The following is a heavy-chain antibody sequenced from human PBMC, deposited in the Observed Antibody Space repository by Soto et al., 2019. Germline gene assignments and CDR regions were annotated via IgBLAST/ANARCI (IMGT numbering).Heavy chain of an antibody. Sequence: EVQLLESGGGLVQPGGSLRLSCAASGFTFSSYAMSWVRQAPGKGLEWVSAISGSGGSTYYADSVKGRFTISRDNSKNTLYLQMNSLRVEDTAVYYCAKDEYSSSLKDWFDPWGQGTLVTVSS. J-gene: IGHJ5*02. CDR1: GFTFSSYA. V-gene: IGHV3-23*01. D-gene: IGHD6-13*01. CDR2: ISGSGGST. CDR3: AKDEYSSSLKDWFDP.